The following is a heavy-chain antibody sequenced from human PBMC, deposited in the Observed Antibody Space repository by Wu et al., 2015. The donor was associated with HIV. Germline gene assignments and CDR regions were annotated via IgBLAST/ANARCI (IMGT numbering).Heavy chain of an antibody. CDR2: ITPLFGRP. CDR1: GYTFTSYG. J-gene: IGHJ6*02. D-gene: IGHD1-1*01. Sequence: QVQLVQSGAEVKKPGASVKVSCKASGYTFTSYGFSWVRQAPGQGLEWMGRITPLFGRPTYAQRFQGRVTITADESTSTAYMELSSLKSEDTAVYYCAKTNRIVTNGIDFYHYYGMDVWGQGTTVTVS. CDR3: AKTNRIVTNGIDFYHYYGMDV. V-gene: IGHV1-69*13.